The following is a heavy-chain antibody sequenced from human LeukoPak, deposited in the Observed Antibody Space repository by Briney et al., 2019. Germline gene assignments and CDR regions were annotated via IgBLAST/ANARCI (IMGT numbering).Heavy chain of an antibody. CDR3: ATLGTMVRRYFDY. V-gene: IGHV1-24*01. D-gene: IGHD3-10*01. CDR2: FDPEDGET. CDR1: GYTLTELS. J-gene: IGHJ4*02. Sequence: EASVKVSCKVSGYTLTELSMHWVRQAPGKGLEWMGGFDPEDGETIYAQKFQGRVTMTEDTSTDTAYMEPSSLRSEDTAVYYCATLGTMVRRYFDYWGQGTLVTVSS.